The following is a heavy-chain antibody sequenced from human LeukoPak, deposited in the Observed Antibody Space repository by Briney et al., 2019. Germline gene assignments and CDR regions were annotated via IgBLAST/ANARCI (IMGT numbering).Heavy chain of an antibody. CDR1: GFTFSSYG. J-gene: IGHJ3*02. D-gene: IGHD3-3*01. Sequence: PGGSLRLSCSASGFTFSSYGMDWVRQAPGRGLEWVAFIRYDGSNRYYADSVKGRFTISRDNSKNTLYMEMNSLRAEDTAVYYCAKAVFGVYSDAFDIWGQGTMVTVSS. CDR3: AKAVFGVYSDAFDI. V-gene: IGHV3-30*02. CDR2: IRYDGSNR.